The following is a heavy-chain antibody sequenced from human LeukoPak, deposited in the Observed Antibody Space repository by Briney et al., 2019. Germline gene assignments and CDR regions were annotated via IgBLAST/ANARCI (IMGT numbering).Heavy chain of an antibody. J-gene: IGHJ6*02. V-gene: IGHV1-8*01. Sequence: ASVKVSCKASGYTFTSYDISWVRQATGQGLEWMGWMNPNSGNTGYAQKFQGRVTMTRNTSISTAYMELSSLRSEDTAVYYCARDIPIAVAGMGTYYYYGMDVWGQGTTVTVPS. CDR2: MNPNSGNT. CDR1: GYTFTSYD. D-gene: IGHD6-19*01. CDR3: ARDIPIAVAGMGTYYYYGMDV.